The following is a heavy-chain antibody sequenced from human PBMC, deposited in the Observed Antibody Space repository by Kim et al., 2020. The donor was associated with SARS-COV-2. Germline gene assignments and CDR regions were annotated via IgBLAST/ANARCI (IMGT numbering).Heavy chain of an antibody. V-gene: IGHV4-59*11. CDR2: VYHRGST. CDR3: FGEGYLDGGSLFFDP. CDR1: GAYISNHC. J-gene: IGHJ5*02. D-gene: IGHD3-16*01. Sequence: SETLSLTCAVSGAYISNHCWSWFRRPPGGELEWIGNVYHRGSTSYNPPLMSRVTMSAETSKRQFSLQVPSAAAAAAAINYFFGEGYLDGGSLFFDPWGRG.